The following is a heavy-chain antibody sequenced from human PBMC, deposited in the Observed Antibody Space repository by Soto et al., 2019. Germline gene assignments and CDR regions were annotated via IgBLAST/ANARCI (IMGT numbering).Heavy chain of an antibody. Sequence: EVQVVESGGGLVKPGGSLRLSCAASGFTFSNAWMSWVRQAPGKGLEWVARIKSKTDGGTPDYAAPVKGRFIISRDDSRATLYLQMNSLRAEDTAVYYCAKDGLQPRRYCSGGSCYGLDYWGQGTLVTVSS. V-gene: IGHV3-15*01. CDR1: GFTFSNAW. D-gene: IGHD2-15*01. J-gene: IGHJ4*02. CDR3: AKDGLQPRRYCSGGSCYGLDY. CDR2: IKSKTDGGTP.